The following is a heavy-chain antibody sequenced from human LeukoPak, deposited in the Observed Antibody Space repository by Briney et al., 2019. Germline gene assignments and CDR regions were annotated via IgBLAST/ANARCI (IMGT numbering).Heavy chain of an antibody. V-gene: IGHV4-34*01. CDR1: GGSFSGYY. J-gene: IGHJ4*02. CDR3: ARRGRGLRYYFDSSGYYVFDS. Sequence: SETLSLTCAVYGGSFSGYYWSCIRQPPGKGLEWIGEINHSGSTNYNPSLKSRVMISIDTSKNQFSLKLRSVTAADTAVYYCARRGRGLRYYFDSSGYYVFDSWGQGDLVTASS. CDR2: INHSGST. D-gene: IGHD3-22*01.